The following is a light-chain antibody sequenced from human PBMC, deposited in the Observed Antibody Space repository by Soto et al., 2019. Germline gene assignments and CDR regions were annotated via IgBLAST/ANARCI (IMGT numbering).Light chain of an antibody. CDR2: DAS. V-gene: IGKV1-12*01. Sequence: DIQMTQSPSSLSASVGDRVTITCRASQSISSWLAWYQQKPGKAPKLLIYDASSLESGVPSRFSGSGSGTHYTLTISSLQPEDSATYYCQKANNFPWTFGQGTKVDIK. CDR3: QKANNFPWT. CDR1: QSISSW. J-gene: IGKJ1*01.